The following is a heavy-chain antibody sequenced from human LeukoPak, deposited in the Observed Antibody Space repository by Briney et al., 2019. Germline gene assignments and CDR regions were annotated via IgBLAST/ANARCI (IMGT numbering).Heavy chain of an antibody. CDR3: ASSSPSSGIAAARDAFDI. CDR1: GGTFSSYA. J-gene: IGHJ3*02. CDR2: IIPILGIA. Sequence: SVKVSCKASGGTFSSYAISWVRQAPGQGPEWMGRIIPILGIANYAQKFQGRVTITADKSTSTAYMELSSLRSEDTAVYYWASSSPSSGIAAARDAFDIWGQGTMVTVSS. D-gene: IGHD6-13*01. V-gene: IGHV1-69*04.